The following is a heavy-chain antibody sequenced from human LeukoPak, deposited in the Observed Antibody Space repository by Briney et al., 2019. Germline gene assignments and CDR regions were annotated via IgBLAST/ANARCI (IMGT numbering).Heavy chain of an antibody. J-gene: IGHJ4*02. Sequence: ASVKVSCKASGYTFTSHGISWVRQAPGHGLELVGWISAYNGSTNYAQKFQGRVSLTTDTSTNTAYMELRSLRSDDTAVYYCARGATVAGTPYFDYWGQGTLVTVSS. V-gene: IGHV1-18*01. CDR1: GYTFTSHG. CDR3: ARGATVAGTPYFDY. D-gene: IGHD6-19*01. CDR2: ISAYNGST.